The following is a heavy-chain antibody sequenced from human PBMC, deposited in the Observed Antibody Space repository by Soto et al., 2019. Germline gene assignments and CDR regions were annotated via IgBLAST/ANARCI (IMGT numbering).Heavy chain of an antibody. CDR2: IRSKAYGGTT. V-gene: IGHV3-49*03. J-gene: IGHJ5*02. CDR3: TTNYYDSSGYDNWFDP. D-gene: IGHD3-22*01. CDR1: GFTFGDFA. Sequence: MRLSCRAFGFTFGDFASSWFSQDSGKGLEWVGFIRSKAYGGTTQYAASVKGRFTISTDDSKSIAYLQMNSLKTEDTAVYYCTTNYYDSSGYDNWFDPWGQGPLLTVSS.